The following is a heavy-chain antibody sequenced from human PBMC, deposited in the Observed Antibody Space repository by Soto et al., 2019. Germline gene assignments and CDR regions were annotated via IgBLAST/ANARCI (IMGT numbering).Heavy chain of an antibody. V-gene: IGHV4-59*01. CDR2: IYYSGST. D-gene: IGHD3-22*01. CDR3: ARADLYDSSANQIDY. Sequence: PSETLSLTCTVSGGSISSYYWSWIRQPPGKGLEWIGYIYYSGSTNYNPSLKSRVTISVDTSKNQFSLKLSSVTTADTAVYYCARADLYDSSANQIDYWGQGTLVTVSS. J-gene: IGHJ4*02. CDR1: GGSISSYY.